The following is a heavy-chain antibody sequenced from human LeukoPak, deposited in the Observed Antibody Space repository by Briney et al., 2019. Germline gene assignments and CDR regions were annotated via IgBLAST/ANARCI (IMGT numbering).Heavy chain of an antibody. CDR1: GFTFSSYA. J-gene: IGHJ3*02. CDR2: ISYDGSNK. D-gene: IGHD6-6*01. CDR3: ARAHSSSSRAFDI. Sequence: GGSLRLSCAASGFTFSSYAMHWVRQAPGKGLEWVAVISYDGSNKYYADSVKGRFTISRDNSKNTLYLQMNSLRAEDTAVYYRARAHSSSSRAFDIWGQGTMVTVSS. V-gene: IGHV3-30-3*01.